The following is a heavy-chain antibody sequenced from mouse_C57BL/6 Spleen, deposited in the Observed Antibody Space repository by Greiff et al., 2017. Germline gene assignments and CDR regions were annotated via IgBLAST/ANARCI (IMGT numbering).Heavy chain of an antibody. CDR2: ISYSGST. Sequence: EVQRVESGPGLAKPSQTLSLTCSVTGYSITSDYWNWIRKFPGNKLEYMGYISYSGSTYHNPSLKSRISITRDTSKNQDYLQLNSVTTEDTATYYCARGIPLDSSGPAWFAYWGQGTLVTVSA. J-gene: IGHJ3*01. D-gene: IGHD3-2*02. CDR1: GYSITSDY. CDR3: ARGIPLDSSGPAWFAY. V-gene: IGHV3-8*01.